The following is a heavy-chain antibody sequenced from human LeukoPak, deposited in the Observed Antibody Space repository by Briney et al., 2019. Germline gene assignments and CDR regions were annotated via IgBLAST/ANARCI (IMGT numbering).Heavy chain of an antibody. J-gene: IGHJ6*02. CDR2: IHPNGGAA. CDR1: GYTFSDYY. V-gene: IGHV1-2*02. CDR3: ARDRGGGRPGWYNGMDV. Sequence: ASVKVSCKASGYTFSDYYINWVRRAPGQGLEWMGWIHPNGGAATYTQKFQGRVTMTRDTSINTAYVELSRLRSDDTAVYYCARDRGGGRPGWYNGMDVWGQGTTVIVSS. D-gene: IGHD1-26*01.